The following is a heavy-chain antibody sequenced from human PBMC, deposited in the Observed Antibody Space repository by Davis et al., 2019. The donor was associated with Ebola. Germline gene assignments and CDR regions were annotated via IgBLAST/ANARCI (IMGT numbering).Heavy chain of an antibody. CDR1: AGSFSGYY. CDR3: ARGGQLVPFDY. V-gene: IGHV4-34*01. CDR2: INHSGST. Sequence: SETLSLTCAVYAGSFSGYYWSWIRQPPGKGLEWIGEINHSGSTNYNPSLKSRVTISVDKSKNQFSLKLSSVTAADTAVYYCARGGQLVPFDYWGQGTLVTVSS. J-gene: IGHJ4*02. D-gene: IGHD6-6*01.